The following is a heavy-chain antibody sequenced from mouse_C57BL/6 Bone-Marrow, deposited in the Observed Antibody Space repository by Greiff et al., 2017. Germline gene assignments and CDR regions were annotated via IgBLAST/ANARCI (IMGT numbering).Heavy chain of an antibody. CDR1: GYSITSGYY. V-gene: IGHV3-6*01. D-gene: IGHD4-1*01. J-gene: IGHJ2*01. CDR3: ARGRVLGQDFDY. CDR2: ISYDGSN. Sequence: EVKLVESGPGLVKPSQSLSLTCSVTGYSITSGYYWNWIRQFPGNKLEWMGYISYDGSNNYNPTLKNRISIARDTSKNQFFLKLNSVTTEDTATDYCARGRVLGQDFDYWGQGNTLRVSS.